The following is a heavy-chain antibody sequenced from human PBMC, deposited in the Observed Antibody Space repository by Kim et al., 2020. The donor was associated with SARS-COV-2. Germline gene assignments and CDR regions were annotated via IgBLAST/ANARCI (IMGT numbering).Heavy chain of an antibody. Sequence: SETLSLTCTVSGGSISSYYWSWIRQPPGKGLEWIGYIYYSGSTNYNPSLKSRVTISVDTSKNQFSLKLSSVTAADTAVYYCARSRLFTSRFDPWGQGTLVTVSS. J-gene: IGHJ5*02. CDR1: GGSISSYY. CDR2: IYYSGST. CDR3: ARSRLFTSRFDP. D-gene: IGHD3-3*01. V-gene: IGHV4-59*13.